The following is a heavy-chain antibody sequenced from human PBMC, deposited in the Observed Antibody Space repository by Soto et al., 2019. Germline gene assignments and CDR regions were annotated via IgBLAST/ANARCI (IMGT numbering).Heavy chain of an antibody. CDR3: ARGGLYCSSTSCYAGNYYYYYMDV. CDR2: IYPGDSDT. V-gene: IGHV5-51*01. J-gene: IGHJ6*03. D-gene: IGHD2-2*01. CDR1: GYSFTSYW. Sequence: GESLKISCKGSGYSFTSYWIGWVRQMPGKGLEWMGIIYPGDSDTRYSPSFQGQVTISADKSISTAYLQWSSLKASDTAMYYCARGGLYCSSTSCYAGNYYYYYMDVWGKGTTVTV.